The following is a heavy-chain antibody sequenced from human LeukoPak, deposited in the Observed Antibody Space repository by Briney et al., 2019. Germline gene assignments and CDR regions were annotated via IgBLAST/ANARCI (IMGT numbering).Heavy chain of an antibody. J-gene: IGHJ4*02. CDR1: GGTFNSYG. CDR2: VIPIFSTT. D-gene: IGHD2-8*01. CDR3: ARGPRYCTNGVCYGGGYYFDY. Sequence: GASVTVSFKASGGTFNSYGISWVRQAPGQGLEWMGAVIPIFSTTNYAQKFQGRVAITTDESTNTAYMELTSLKSEDTAVYYCARGPRYCTNGVCYGGGYYFDYWGQGTLVTVSS. V-gene: IGHV1-69*05.